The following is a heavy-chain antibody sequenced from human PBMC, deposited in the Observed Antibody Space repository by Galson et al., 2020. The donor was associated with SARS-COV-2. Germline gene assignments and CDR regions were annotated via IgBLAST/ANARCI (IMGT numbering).Heavy chain of an antibody. V-gene: IGHV4-31*03. CDR3: ARDPDLALSGSGSPFNWYFDL. Sequence: SETLSLTCTVPGVSISSGSSYWSWIRQFPGKGLEWIGYLYFRGTTYYKPSLKSRVTISIDTSKNQFSLKMTSVTAADTAVYYCARDPDLALSGSGSPFNWYFDLWGRGTLVTVSS. J-gene: IGHJ2*01. D-gene: IGHD3-10*01. CDR2: LYFRGTT. CDR1: GVSISSGSSY.